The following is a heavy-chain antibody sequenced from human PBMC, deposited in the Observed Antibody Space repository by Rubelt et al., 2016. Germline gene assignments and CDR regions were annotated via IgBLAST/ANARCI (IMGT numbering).Heavy chain of an antibody. Sequence: VQLQQWGAGLLKPSETLSLTCAVYGGSFSGYYWSWIRQPPGKGLEWIGEINHSGRTNYNPSLKSRVTISVDTSKNQFSLKLSSVTAADTAVYYCARDLGSDSSSFGAFEIWGQGTMVTVSS. CDR3: ARDLGSDSSSFGAFEI. CDR2: INHSGRT. D-gene: IGHD6-13*01. J-gene: IGHJ3*02. CDR1: GGSFSGYY. V-gene: IGHV4-34*01.